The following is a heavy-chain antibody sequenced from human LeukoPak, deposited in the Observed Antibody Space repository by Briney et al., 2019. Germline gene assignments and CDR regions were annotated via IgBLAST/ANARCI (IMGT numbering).Heavy chain of an antibody. D-gene: IGHD2-2*01. CDR1: EYPFSFYT. Sequence: ASVKVSCKSSEYPFSFYTLRWVRQAPGQRLEWMGWINTGTSKTKFTQEFQGRVTISRDTSASTAYMELSSLRSDDRAIYYCARGRGTSGSNRDFYYYYYMDVWGTGTTVIVSS. CDR2: INTGTSKT. J-gene: IGHJ6*03. CDR3: ARGRGTSGSNRDFYYYYYMDV. V-gene: IGHV1-3*03.